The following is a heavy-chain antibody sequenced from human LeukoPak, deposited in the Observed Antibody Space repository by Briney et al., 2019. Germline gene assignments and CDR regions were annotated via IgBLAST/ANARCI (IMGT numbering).Heavy chain of an antibody. CDR1: GFTFSSYW. CDR2: INSDGSST. J-gene: IGHJ4*02. CDR3: ARKAGGYSYGPLDY. V-gene: IGHV3-74*01. D-gene: IGHD5-18*01. Sequence: GGSLRLSCAASGFTFSSYWMHWVRQAPGKGLVWVPRINSDGSSTSYADSVKGRFTISRDNAKNTLYLQMNSLRAEDTAVYYCARKAGGYSYGPLDYWGQGTLVTVSS.